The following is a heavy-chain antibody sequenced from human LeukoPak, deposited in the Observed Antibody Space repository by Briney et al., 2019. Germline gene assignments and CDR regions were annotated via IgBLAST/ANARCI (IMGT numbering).Heavy chain of an antibody. D-gene: IGHD2-8*02. CDR3: ARPQCCIDDAFDI. Sequence: SVKVSCKASGGTFSSYAISWVRQAPGQGLEWMGGIIPIFGTANYAQKFRGRVTITADESTSTAYMELSSLRSEDTAVYYCARPQCCIDDAFDIWGQGTMVTVSS. CDR1: GGTFSSYA. CDR2: IIPIFGTA. J-gene: IGHJ3*02. V-gene: IGHV1-69*13.